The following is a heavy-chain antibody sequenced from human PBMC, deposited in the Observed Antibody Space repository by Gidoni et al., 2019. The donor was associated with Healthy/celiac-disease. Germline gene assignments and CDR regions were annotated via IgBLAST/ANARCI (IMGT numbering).Heavy chain of an antibody. V-gene: IGHV3-23*01. J-gene: IGHJ3*02. CDR1: GFTFSSYA. D-gene: IGHD3-10*01. Sequence: EVQLLESGGGLVQPGGSLRLSCAASGFTFSSYAMSWVRQAPGKGLEWVSAISGSGGSTYYADSVKGRFTISRDNSKNTLYLQMNSLRAEDTAVYYCANCLGQWFGESDDAFDIWGQGTMVTVSS. CDR3: ANCLGQWFGESDDAFDI. CDR2: ISGSGGST.